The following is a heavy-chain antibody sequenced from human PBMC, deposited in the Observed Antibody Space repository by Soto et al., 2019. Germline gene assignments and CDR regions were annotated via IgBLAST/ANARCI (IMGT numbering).Heavy chain of an antibody. Sequence: SGPTLVNPTETLTLTCTVSGFSLSNARMGVSWIRQPPVKALEWLAHIFSNDEKSYSTSLKSRLTISKDTSKSQVVLTMTNMDPVDTATYYCARILVGGYSYGYYFDYWGQGTLVTVSS. D-gene: IGHD5-18*01. J-gene: IGHJ4*02. CDR1: GFSLSNARMG. CDR3: ARILVGGYSYGYYFDY. CDR2: IFSNDEK. V-gene: IGHV2-26*01.